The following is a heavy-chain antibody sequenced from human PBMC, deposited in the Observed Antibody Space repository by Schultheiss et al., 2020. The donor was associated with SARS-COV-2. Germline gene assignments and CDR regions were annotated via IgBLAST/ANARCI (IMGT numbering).Heavy chain of an antibody. D-gene: IGHD5-18*01. CDR1: DGSISSGDYY. Sequence: SETLSLTCTVSDGSISSGDYYWSWVRQHPGKGLEWIGYIYYSGSTNYNPSLKSRVTISVDTSKNQFSLKLSSVTAADTAVYYCARAMGELWLGYYYYYYGMDVWGQGTTVTVSS. CDR3: ARAMGELWLGYYYYYYGMDV. V-gene: IGHV4-61*08. J-gene: IGHJ6*02. CDR2: IYYSGST.